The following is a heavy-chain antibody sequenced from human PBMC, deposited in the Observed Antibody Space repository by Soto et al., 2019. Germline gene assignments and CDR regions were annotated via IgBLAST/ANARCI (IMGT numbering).Heavy chain of an antibody. CDR2: IYYDGSNK. CDR1: GFTFSSYG. Sequence: GGSLRLSCAASGFTFSSYGMHWVRQAPGKGLEWVAVIYYDGSNKYYADPVKGRFTISRDNSKNTLYLQMNSLRAEDTAVFYCARSQYSSSWYPFDYWGQGTLVTVSS. J-gene: IGHJ4*02. V-gene: IGHV3-33*01. D-gene: IGHD6-13*01. CDR3: ARSQYSSSWYPFDY.